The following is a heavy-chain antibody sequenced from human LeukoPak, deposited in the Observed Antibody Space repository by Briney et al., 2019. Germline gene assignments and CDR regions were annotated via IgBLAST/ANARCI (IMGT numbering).Heavy chain of an antibody. D-gene: IGHD6-13*01. CDR2: ISPSGGIT. CDR1: GFTFSSHG. CDR3: ARVSSSWIDY. J-gene: IGHJ4*02. Sequence: GGSLRLSCAASGFTFSSHGMNWVRQAPGKGLEWVSGISPSGGITYYTDSVKGRFTISRDNSKNTVSLQMNSLRAEDTAVYYCARVSSSWIDYWGQGTLVTVSS. V-gene: IGHV3-23*01.